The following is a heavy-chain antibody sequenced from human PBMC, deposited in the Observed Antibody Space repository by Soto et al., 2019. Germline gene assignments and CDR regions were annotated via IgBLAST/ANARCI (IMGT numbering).Heavy chain of an antibody. D-gene: IGHD2-21*02. CDR2: IYWDGDK. CDR1: GFSLNTGGLG. J-gene: IGHJ6*02. CDR3: VHSRCGGDCLRSYSSHYSYGMDV. Sequence: SGPTLVNPTQTLTLTCTFSGFSLNTGGLGVGWIRQPPGKALEWLALIYWDGDKRYSPSLQSRLSITKDTSNDQVVLTMTHMDPVDTATYYCVHSRCGGDCLRSYSSHYSYGMDVWGQGITVTVSS. V-gene: IGHV2-5*02.